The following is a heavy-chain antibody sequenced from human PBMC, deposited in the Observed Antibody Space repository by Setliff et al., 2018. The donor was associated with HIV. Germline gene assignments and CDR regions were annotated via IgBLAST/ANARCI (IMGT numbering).Heavy chain of an antibody. Sequence: ASVKVSCKASGYTFTTYYIHWVRQAPGQGLEWMGVLNPSEGTTSFAQKFQGRVTMTRDTSTSTVYMDLSSLRADDTAVYYCVRGYRSAWNSWFDAWGQGTRVTVSS. D-gene: IGHD6-19*01. J-gene: IGHJ5*02. CDR2: LNPSEGTT. V-gene: IGHV1-46*01. CDR3: VRGYRSAWNSWFDA. CDR1: GYTFTTYY.